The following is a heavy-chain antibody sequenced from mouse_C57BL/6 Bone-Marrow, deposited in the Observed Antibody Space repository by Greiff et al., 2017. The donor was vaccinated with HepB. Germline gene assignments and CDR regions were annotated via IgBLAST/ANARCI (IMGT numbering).Heavy chain of an antibody. D-gene: IGHD1-1*01. V-gene: IGHV3-6*01. CDR3: ARVRDGSSQAWFAY. Sequence: VQLKESGPGLVKPSQSLSLTCSVTGYSITSGYYWNWIRQFPGNKLEWMGYISYDGSNNYNPSLKNRISITRDTSKNQFFLKLNSVTTEDTATYYCARVRDGSSQAWFAYWGQGTLVTVSA. CDR1: GYSITSGYY. CDR2: ISYDGSN. J-gene: IGHJ3*01.